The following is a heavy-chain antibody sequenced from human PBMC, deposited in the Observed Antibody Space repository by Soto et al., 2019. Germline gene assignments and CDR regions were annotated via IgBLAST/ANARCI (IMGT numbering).Heavy chain of an antibody. D-gene: IGHD3-10*01. V-gene: IGHV1-18*01. J-gene: IGHJ4*02. CDR1: GYTFTSYG. Sequence: QVQLVQSGAEVKKPGASVKVSCKPSGYTFTSYGITWVRQAPGQGLEWMGWISAYNGNTNYAQKFQGRVTMTTDTSTSSTYMVLRSLGSADTAVYYCARGWFGEFEYQFDYWGQGTLVTVSS. CDR2: ISAYNGNT. CDR3: ARGWFGEFEYQFDY.